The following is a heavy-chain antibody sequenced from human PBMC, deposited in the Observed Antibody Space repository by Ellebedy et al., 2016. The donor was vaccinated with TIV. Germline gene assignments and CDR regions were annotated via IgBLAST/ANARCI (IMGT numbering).Heavy chain of an antibody. J-gene: IGHJ4*02. V-gene: IGHV3-48*04. Sequence: PGGSLRLSCAASGFTFSSYSMNWVRQAPGKGLEWVSYISSSSTTIYYADSVKGRFTTSRDNAENSLYLQMNSLRAEDTAVYFCARLGVIAAAGASDYWGQGTLVIVSS. D-gene: IGHD6-13*01. CDR3: ARLGVIAAAGASDY. CDR2: ISSSSTTI. CDR1: GFTFSSYS.